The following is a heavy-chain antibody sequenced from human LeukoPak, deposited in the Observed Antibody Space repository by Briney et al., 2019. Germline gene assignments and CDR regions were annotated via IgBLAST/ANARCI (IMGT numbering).Heavy chain of an antibody. CDR3: ARLEDVVVPIDY. CDR2: IYYSGST. CDR1: GGSISSYY. D-gene: IGHD2-15*01. Sequence: SETLSLTCTVSGGSISSYYWSWIRQPPGKGLEWIGYIYYSGSTNYNPSLKSRVTISVDTSKNQFSLKLSSVTAADTAVYYCARLEDVVVPIDYWGQGTLVTVSS. V-gene: IGHV4-59*08. J-gene: IGHJ4*02.